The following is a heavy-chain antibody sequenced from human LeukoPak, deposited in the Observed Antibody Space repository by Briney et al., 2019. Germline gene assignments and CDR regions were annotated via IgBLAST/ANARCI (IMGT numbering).Heavy chain of an antibody. CDR2: ISSSGRTI. V-gene: IGHV3-11*01. CDR1: GISLSDHY. D-gene: IGHD2-8*01. Sequence: GGSLRLSCAASGISLSDHYMNWIRQAPGKGLEWLSYISSSGRTIAYADSVKGRFTISRDNAKNSLWLQMNSLRADDTAVYYCARTKSEPTYGQHHGLDNWGQGTPVTVSS. J-gene: IGHJ4*02. CDR3: ARTKSEPTYGQHHGLDN.